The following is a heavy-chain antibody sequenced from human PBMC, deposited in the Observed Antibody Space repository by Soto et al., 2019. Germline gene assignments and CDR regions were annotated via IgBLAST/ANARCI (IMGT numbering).Heavy chain of an antibody. CDR2: IMPIFRTP. V-gene: IGHV1-69*12. CDR3: ARAIVRVQLGGNFYYVLDV. D-gene: IGHD3-10*02. J-gene: IGHJ6*02. Sequence: QVQLEQAGSEVKKPGSSVKVSCKASGGTFRNSALSWVRQAPGQGLAWMGGIMPIFRTPDYAETFQGRVSLTADESTSMVFMDVSGLTIDDTAGYYCARAIVRVQLGGNFYYVLDVWGQGSTVTVSS. CDR1: GGTFRNSA.